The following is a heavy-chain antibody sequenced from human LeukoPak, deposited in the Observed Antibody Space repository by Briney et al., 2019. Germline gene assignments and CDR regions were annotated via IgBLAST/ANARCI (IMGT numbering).Heavy chain of an antibody. CDR1: GYSFISYW. V-gene: IGHV5-51*01. J-gene: IGHJ4*02. CDR3: TRFWGYISGWSHSDY. CDR2: IYPADSDT. D-gene: IGHD6-19*01. Sequence: LGESLKISCKASGYSFISYWIGWVRQMPGKGLEWMGIIYPADSDTRYSPSFQGQVTISADKSINTAYLQWSSLKASDTAMYYCTRFWGYISGWSHSDYWGQGTLVTVSS.